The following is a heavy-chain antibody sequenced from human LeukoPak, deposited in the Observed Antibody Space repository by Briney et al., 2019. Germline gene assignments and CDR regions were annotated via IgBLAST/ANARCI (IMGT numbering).Heavy chain of an antibody. CDR1: GGSISSYY. D-gene: IGHD7-27*01. J-gene: IGHJ4*02. CDR3: ARFKVTNGAYFDY. V-gene: IGHV4-59*01. Sequence: SETLSLTCTVSGGSISSYYWSWIRQPPGKGLEWIGYIYYSGSTNYNPSLKSRVTISVDTSKNQFSLKLSSVTAADTAVYYCARFKVTNGAYFDYGGREPWSPSPQ. CDR2: IYYSGST.